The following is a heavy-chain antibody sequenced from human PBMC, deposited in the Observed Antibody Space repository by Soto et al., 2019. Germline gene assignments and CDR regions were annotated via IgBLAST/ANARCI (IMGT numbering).Heavy chain of an antibody. J-gene: IGHJ4*02. CDR2: IYPGDSDT. Sequence: PGESLKISCKGSGYRFTTYWIGWVRQMPGKGLEWMGIIYPGDSDTRYSPSFQGQVTISADKSISTAYLQWSSLKASDTAMYYCAMSPYYDILTGYFFDYWGQGTLVTVSS. V-gene: IGHV5-51*01. CDR1: GYRFTTYW. D-gene: IGHD3-9*01. CDR3: AMSPYYDILTGYFFDY.